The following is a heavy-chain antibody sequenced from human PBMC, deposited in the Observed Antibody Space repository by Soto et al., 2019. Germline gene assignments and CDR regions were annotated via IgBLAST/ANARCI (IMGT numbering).Heavy chain of an antibody. D-gene: IGHD5-18*01. CDR2: INHSGST. V-gene: IGHV4-34*01. CDR1: GGSFSCYY. Sequence: SETLSLTCAVYGGSFSCYYWSWIGQPPGKGLEWIGEINHSGSTNYNPSLKSRVTISVDTSKNQFSLKLSSVTAADTAVYYCARGLVRTSYGPRFDYWGQGTLVTVSS. CDR3: ARGLVRTSYGPRFDY. J-gene: IGHJ4*02.